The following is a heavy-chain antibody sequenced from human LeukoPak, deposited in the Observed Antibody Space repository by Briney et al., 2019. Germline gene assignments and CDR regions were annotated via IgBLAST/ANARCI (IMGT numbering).Heavy chain of an antibody. CDR1: GGSFSTYY. CDR2: IYYSGNT. Sequence: SETLSLTCTVSGGSFSTYYWGWIRQAPGKGLEWIGSIYYSGNTYYISSLKSRVTISVDTSKNQFSLKLSSVTAADTAVYYCARHRSGWLQSSFDYWGQGTLVTVSS. D-gene: IGHD5-24*01. V-gene: IGHV4-39*01. J-gene: IGHJ4*02. CDR3: ARHRSGWLQSSFDY.